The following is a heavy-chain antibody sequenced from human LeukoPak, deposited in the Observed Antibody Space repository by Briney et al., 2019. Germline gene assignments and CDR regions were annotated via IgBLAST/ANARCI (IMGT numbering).Heavy chain of an antibody. CDR1: GFTFSSYG. J-gene: IGHJ4*02. V-gene: IGHV3-30*18. D-gene: IGHD6-13*01. CDR3: AKDARPYSSSWDLSD. Sequence: PGRSLRLSCAASGFTFSSYGMHWVRQAPGKGLEWVAVISYDGSNKYYADSVKGRFTISRDNSKNTLYLQMNSLRAKDTAVYYCAKDARPYSSSWDLSDWGQGTLVTVSS. CDR2: ISYDGSNK.